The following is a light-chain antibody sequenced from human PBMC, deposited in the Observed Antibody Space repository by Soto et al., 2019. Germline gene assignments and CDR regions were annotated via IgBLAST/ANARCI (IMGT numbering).Light chain of an antibody. V-gene: IGLV2-11*01. J-gene: IGLJ2*01. Sequence: QSALTQPRSVSGSPGQSVTIPCTGTSSDVGGYNYVCWYQQHPGKAPKLMIYDVSKRPSGVPDRFSGSKSGNTASLTISGLQAEDEADYYCCSYADNSVIFGGGPKVTVL. CDR3: CSYADNSVI. CDR1: SSDVGGYNY. CDR2: DVS.